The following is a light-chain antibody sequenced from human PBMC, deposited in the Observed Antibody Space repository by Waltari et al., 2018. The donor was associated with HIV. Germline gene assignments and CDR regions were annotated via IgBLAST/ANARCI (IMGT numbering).Light chain of an antibody. V-gene: IGLV7-46*01. J-gene: IGLJ2*01. CDR1: TGAVTSGHY. CDR3: LLSYSGARPVV. CDR2: DTS. Sequence: QAVVTQEPSLTVSPGGTVTLTCGSSTGAVTSGHYPYWFQQKPGQAPRKLIYDTSNQPPWTPARFSGSLLGGKAALTLSVAQPEDEAEYYCLLSYSGARPVVFGGGTKLTVL.